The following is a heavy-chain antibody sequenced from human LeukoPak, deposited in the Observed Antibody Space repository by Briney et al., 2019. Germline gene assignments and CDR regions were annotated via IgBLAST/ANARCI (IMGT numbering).Heavy chain of an antibody. CDR3: ARLAAVPPPRHYYYGMDV. Sequence: SETLSLTCTVSGGSISSYYWSWIRQPPGKGLEWIGYIYYSGSTNYNPSLKSRVTISVDTSKNQFSLKLSSVTAADTAVYYCARLAAVPPPRHYYYGMDVWGQGTTVTVSS. CDR2: IYYSGST. V-gene: IGHV4-59*08. D-gene: IGHD6-13*01. CDR1: GGSISSYY. J-gene: IGHJ6*02.